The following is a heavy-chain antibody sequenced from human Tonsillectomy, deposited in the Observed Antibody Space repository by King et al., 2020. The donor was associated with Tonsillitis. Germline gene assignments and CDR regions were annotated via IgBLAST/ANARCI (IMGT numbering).Heavy chain of an antibody. D-gene: IGHD6-13*01. J-gene: IGHJ5*02. CDR3: ARDRHYSSSWYWFDP. CDR2: IYYSGST. Sequence: QLQESGPGLVKPSQTLSLTCTVSGGSISSGGYYWSWIRQHPGKGLEWIGYIYYSGSTYYNPSLKSRVTISVDTSKNQFSLKLSPVTAADTAVYYCARDRHYSSSWYWFDPWGQGTLVTVSS. V-gene: IGHV4-31*03. CDR1: GGSISSGGYY.